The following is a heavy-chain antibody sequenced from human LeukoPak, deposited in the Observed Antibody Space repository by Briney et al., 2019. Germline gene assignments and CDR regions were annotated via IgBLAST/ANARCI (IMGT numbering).Heavy chain of an antibody. V-gene: IGHV4-59*01. J-gene: IGHJ4*02. Sequence: SETLSLTCTVSGVSISNYYWSWIRQPPGKGLEWIGYIHYSGSTNYNPSLKSRVTISVDTSKNQFSLKLSSVTAADTAVYYCARVSTSSVPDYWGQGTLVTVSS. CDR3: ARVSTSSVPDY. CDR2: IHYSGST. CDR1: GVSISNYY. D-gene: IGHD2-2*01.